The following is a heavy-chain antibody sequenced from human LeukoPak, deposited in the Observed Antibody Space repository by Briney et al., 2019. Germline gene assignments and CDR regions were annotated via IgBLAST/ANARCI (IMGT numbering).Heavy chain of an antibody. CDR2: IYYSGST. D-gene: IGHD3-10*01. Sequence: SETLSLACTVSGGSISSSSYYWGWIRQPPGKGLESFGSIYYSGSTYYNPSLKSPVTISVDTSKNQFSLKLSSVTAADTAVYYCARDLWFGELFHYYYYYMDVWGKGTTVTVSS. J-gene: IGHJ6*03. CDR1: GGSISSSSYY. CDR3: ARDLWFGELFHYYYYYMDV. V-gene: IGHV4-39*07.